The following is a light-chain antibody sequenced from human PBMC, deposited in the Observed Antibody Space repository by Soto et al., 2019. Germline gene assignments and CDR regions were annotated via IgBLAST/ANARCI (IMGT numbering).Light chain of an antibody. Sequence: DIQMTQSPSTLSASVGDRVTITCRASQSINNWLAWYQQKPGKAPKLFIFKASTLESGVPSRFSGSGSGTEFTLSISSLQPDDVATYFCQQSESFPRTFGQGTKVEIK. V-gene: IGKV1-5*03. CDR1: QSINNW. CDR2: KAS. CDR3: QQSESFPRT. J-gene: IGKJ1*01.